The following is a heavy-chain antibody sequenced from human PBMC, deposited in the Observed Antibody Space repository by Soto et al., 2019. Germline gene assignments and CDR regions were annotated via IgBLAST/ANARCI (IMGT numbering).Heavy chain of an antibody. CDR2: IDPSDSYT. CDR1: GYSFTSYW. V-gene: IGHV5-10-1*01. D-gene: IGHD2-2*01. Sequence: PGESLKISCKGSGYSFTSYWISWVRQMPGKGLEWMGRIDPSDSYTNYSPSFQGHVTISADKSISTAYLQWSSLKASDTAMYYCARQGYCSSTSCYYYYYYGMDVWGQGTTVTVSS. J-gene: IGHJ6*02. CDR3: ARQGYCSSTSCYYYYYYGMDV.